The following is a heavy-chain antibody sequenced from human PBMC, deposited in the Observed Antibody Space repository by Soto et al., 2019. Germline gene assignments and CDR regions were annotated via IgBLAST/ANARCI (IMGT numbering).Heavy chain of an antibody. CDR2: ISGSGGST. Sequence: EVQLLESGGGLVQPGGSLRLSCAASGFTFSNYAMNWVRQAPGKGREWGSGISGSGGSTYFADSVKGRFTISRDNSKNTLYLQINTLRAEDTAVYYCAKRSGYSSTWLALDYWGQGTLVTVSS. CDR3: AKRSGYSSTWLALDY. V-gene: IGHV3-23*01. D-gene: IGHD6-13*01. CDR1: GFTFSNYA. J-gene: IGHJ4*02.